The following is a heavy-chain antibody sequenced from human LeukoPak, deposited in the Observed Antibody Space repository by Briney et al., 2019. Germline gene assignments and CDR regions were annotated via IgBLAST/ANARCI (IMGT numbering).Heavy chain of an antibody. D-gene: IGHD3-3*01. Sequence: PSETLSLTCTVSGGSISSYYWNWIRQPAGKGLEWIGRIYSSGSTNYNPSLNSRVAMSVDTSKDQFSLRLSSVTVADTAVYYCARERLDFWSGYSFTSEDDYFHYIDVWGKGATVTVSS. CDR3: ARERLDFWSGYSFTSEDDYFHYIDV. CDR1: GGSISSYY. V-gene: IGHV4-4*07. CDR2: IYSSGST. J-gene: IGHJ6*03.